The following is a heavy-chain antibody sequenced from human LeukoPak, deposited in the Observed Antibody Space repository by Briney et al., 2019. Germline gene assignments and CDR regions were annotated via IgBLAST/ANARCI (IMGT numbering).Heavy chain of an antibody. D-gene: IGHD3-22*01. J-gene: IGHJ4*02. CDR2: ISAYNGNT. CDR1: GYTFTSYG. CDR3: ARDFNPYYYDSSGIYYFDY. Sequence: ASVKVSCKASGYTFTSYGISWVRQAPGQGLEWMGWISAYNGNTNYAQKLQGRVTMTTDTSTSTAYMELRSLRSDDTAVYYCARDFNPYYYDSSGIYYFDYWGQGTLVTVSS. V-gene: IGHV1-18*01.